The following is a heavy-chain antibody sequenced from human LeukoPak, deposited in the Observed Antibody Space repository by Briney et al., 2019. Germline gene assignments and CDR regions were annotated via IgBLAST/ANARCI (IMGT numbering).Heavy chain of an antibody. CDR2: IYHSGST. CDR3: ARVYYDSSGYYYVRD. D-gene: IGHD3-22*01. Sequence: PSETLSLTCTVSGYSISSGYYWGWIRQPPGKGLEWIGSIYHSGSTYYNPSLKSRVTISVDTSKNQFSLKLSSVTAADTAVYYCARVYYDSSGYYYVRDWGQGTLVTVSS. J-gene: IGHJ4*02. CDR1: GYSISSGYY. V-gene: IGHV4-38-2*02.